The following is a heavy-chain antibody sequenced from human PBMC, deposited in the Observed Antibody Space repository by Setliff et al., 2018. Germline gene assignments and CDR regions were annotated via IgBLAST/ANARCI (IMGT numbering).Heavy chain of an antibody. CDR1: GGSISNGTFY. J-gene: IGHJ2*01. V-gene: IGHV4-39*07. CDR2: INYHGSIFHDGTTHST. D-gene: IGHD3-3*01. Sequence: SETLSLTCTVSGGSISNGTFYWGWIRQPPGKGPEWIGIINYHGSIFHDGTTHSTYYNPSLKSRGTISIDTSKSQFSLKLSSVTAADMALYYCARNPDFLQYSFDLWGRGTLVTVSS. CDR3: ARNPDFLQYSFDL.